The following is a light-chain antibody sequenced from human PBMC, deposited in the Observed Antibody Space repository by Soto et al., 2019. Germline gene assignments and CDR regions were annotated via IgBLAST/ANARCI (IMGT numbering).Light chain of an antibody. J-gene: IGLJ2*01. CDR3: SSYTSSSTVV. CDR1: SSDVGGYNY. CDR2: DVS. Sequence: QSALTQPASVSGSPGQSITISCTGTSSDVGGYNYVSWYQQHPGKAPKLMIYDVSNRPSGVSNRFSGSKSGNTASLTISGLQAEDEADYYLSSYTSSSTVVFGGGTKLTVL. V-gene: IGLV2-14*01.